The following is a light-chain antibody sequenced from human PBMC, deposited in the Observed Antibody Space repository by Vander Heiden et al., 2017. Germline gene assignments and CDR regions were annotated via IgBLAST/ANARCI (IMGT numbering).Light chain of an antibody. J-gene: IGKJ1*01. CDR3: QQYDNSSWT. Sequence: DIVMTQSPDSLAVSLGERATINCKSSQSVLYSSNNKNYLAWYQQKPGQPPKLLIYWASTRESGVPDRFSGSGSGTDFTLTISSLQAEDVAVYYCQQYDNSSWTFGQGTKVEIK. CDR2: WAS. CDR1: QSVLYSSNNKNY. V-gene: IGKV4-1*01.